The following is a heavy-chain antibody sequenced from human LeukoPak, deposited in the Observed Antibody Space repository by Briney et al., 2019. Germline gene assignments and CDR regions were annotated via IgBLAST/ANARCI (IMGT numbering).Heavy chain of an antibody. CDR2: IYYSGTT. D-gene: IGHD2-15*01. Sequence: SETLSLTCTVSGGSMSSYYWSWIRQPPGKGPEWIGYIYYSGTTSYNPSLKGRVTKSMDTSNNHFSLKLRSVTAGDTAVYYSARGWPDYYSMDIWGPGTTVTVSS. J-gene: IGHJ6*02. V-gene: IGHV4-59*01. CDR1: GGSMSSYY. CDR3: ARGWPDYYSMDI.